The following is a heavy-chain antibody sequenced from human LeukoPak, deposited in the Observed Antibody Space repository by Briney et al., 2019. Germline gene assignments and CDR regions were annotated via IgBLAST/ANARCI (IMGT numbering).Heavy chain of an antibody. D-gene: IGHD3-10*01. Sequence: GGSLRLSCAASGFTFSDYYMSWIRQAPGKGLEWVSYISSSSSYTNYADSVKGRFTISRDNAKNSLYLQMNSLRAEDTAVYYCAGGFGELLSFDYWGQGTLVTASS. CDR1: GFTFSDYY. CDR2: ISSSSSYT. J-gene: IGHJ4*02. V-gene: IGHV3-11*03. CDR3: AGGFGELLSFDY.